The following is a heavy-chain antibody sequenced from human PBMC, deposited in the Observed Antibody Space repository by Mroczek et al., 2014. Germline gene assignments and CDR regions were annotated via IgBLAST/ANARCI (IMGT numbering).Heavy chain of an antibody. V-gene: IGHV4-39*01. CDR1: GGSISSSSYY. J-gene: IGHJ3*02. CDR3: ARHAPXYRYCSSTSCYSDAFDI. D-gene: IGHD2-2*01. CDR2: IYYSGST. Sequence: QVQLVESGPGLVKPSETLSLTCTVSGGSISSSSYYWGWIRQPPGKGLEWIGSIYYSGSTYYNPSLKSRVTISVDTSKNQFSLKLSSVTAADTAVYYCARHAPXYRYCSSTSCYSDAFDIWGQGTMVTVSS.